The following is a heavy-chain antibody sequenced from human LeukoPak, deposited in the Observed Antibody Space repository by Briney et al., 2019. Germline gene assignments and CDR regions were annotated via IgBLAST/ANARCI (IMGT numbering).Heavy chain of an antibody. V-gene: IGHV4-59*01. CDR3: AREGLSSGYYHDPFDI. J-gene: IGHJ3*02. CDR1: GGSISTYY. Sequence: PSETLSLTCTVSGGSISTYYWSWIRQPPGKGLEWIGYIYYSGSTSYNPSLKSRVTISVDTSKNQVSLKLSSVTPADTAVYYCAREGLSSGYYHDPFDIWGQGTMVTVSP. D-gene: IGHD3-22*01. CDR2: IYYSGST.